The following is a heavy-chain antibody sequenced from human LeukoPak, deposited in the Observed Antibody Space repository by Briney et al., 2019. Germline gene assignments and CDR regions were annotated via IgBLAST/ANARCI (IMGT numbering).Heavy chain of an antibody. J-gene: IGHJ4*02. CDR2: INHSGST. D-gene: IGHD2-2*01. CDR3: ARGVVLAAYFDY. CDR1: GGSFSGYY. Sequence: SETLSLTCAVYGGSFSGYYWSWIRQPPGKGLEWIGEINHSGSTNYNPSLKSRVTISVDTSKNQFSLKLSSVTAADTAVYYCARGVVLAAYFDYWGQGTLVTVSS. V-gene: IGHV4-34*01.